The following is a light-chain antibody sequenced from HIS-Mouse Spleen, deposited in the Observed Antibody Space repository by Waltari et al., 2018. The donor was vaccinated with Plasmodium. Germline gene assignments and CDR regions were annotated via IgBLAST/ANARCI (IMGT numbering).Light chain of an antibody. CDR3: YSTDSSGNHRV. CDR1: ALPKKY. CDR2: EDS. J-gene: IGLJ3*02. Sequence: SYELTQPPSVSVSPEQTARITCSGDALPKKYAYWYQQKSGQAPVLVIYEDSKRPSGLPERCSGSSSGTMATLTISGAQVEDEADYYCYSTDSSGNHRVFGGGTKLTVL. V-gene: IGLV3-10*01.